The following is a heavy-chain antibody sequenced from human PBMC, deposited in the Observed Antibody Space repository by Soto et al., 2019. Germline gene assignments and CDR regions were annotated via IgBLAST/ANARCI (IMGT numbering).Heavy chain of an antibody. CDR1: GGSLTGYY. D-gene: IGHD2-21*01. J-gene: IGHJ5*01. Sequence: SETLSLTCVVYGGSLTGYYWSWIRQPPGKGLEWIGEINHRGTTDYSPSLKSRVTISVDTSKNQFSLNLSSVTGADTAVYYCARVYPRSIFSTALATSYWFDSWGQGGLVTVSS. V-gene: IGHV4-34*01. CDR2: INHRGTT. CDR3: ARVYPRSIFSTALATSYWFDS.